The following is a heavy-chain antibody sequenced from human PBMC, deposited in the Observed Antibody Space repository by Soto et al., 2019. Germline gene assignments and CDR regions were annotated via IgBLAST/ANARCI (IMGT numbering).Heavy chain of an antibody. J-gene: IGHJ4*02. Sequence: PGGSLRLSCAASGFTVSNSYMSWVRQAPGKGLEWVSAIYSGRSTYYADSVKGRFTISRDNSRNTLYLQMNSLRAEDTAVYFCARCDGSATYSLFFAYWGQGTPVTVSS. CDR1: GFTVSNSY. CDR2: IYSGRST. D-gene: IGHD3-10*01. CDR3: ARCDGSATYSLFFAY. V-gene: IGHV3-66*01.